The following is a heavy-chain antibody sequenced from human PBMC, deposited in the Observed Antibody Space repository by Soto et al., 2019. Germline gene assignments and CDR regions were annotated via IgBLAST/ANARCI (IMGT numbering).Heavy chain of an antibody. CDR2: ISGSGDST. V-gene: IGHV3-23*01. CDR1: GFTFSNYA. J-gene: IGHJ4*02. CDR3: AKRTSGWYFDY. D-gene: IGHD6-19*01. Sequence: EVQLLESGGNLVQPGGSLRLSCAASGFTFSNYAMSWVRQAPGKGLEWVSVISGSGDSTYYADSVKGRFTISRDNSKNTLELQMNSPRAEDTAVYYCAKRTSGWYFDYWGQGTLVTVSS.